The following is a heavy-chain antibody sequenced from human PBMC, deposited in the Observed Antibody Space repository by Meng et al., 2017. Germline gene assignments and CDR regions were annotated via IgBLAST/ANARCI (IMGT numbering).Heavy chain of an antibody. CDR2: IYDSGST. CDR1: GYSITSYS. V-gene: IGHV4-59*01. J-gene: IGHJ4*02. Sequence: QLLASVAGQVKSSTTPSHVSGTSSGYSITSYSCSWVRQAPGKGLEWMGYIYDSGSTYNNPHHMRRGTTTVDTTKNKISHMVRCILGAEKAAYYRARRWVIWSGYRLDYWGQGTLVTVSS. CDR3: ARRWVIWSGYRLDY. D-gene: IGHD3-3*01.